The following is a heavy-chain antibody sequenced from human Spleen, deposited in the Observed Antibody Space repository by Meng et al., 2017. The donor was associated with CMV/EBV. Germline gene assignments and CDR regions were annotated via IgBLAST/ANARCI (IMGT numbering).Heavy chain of an antibody. J-gene: IGHJ2*01. Sequence: SETLSLTCAVYGGSFSGYYWSWIRQPPGKGLEWIGEINHSGSTNYNPSLKSRVTISVDTPKNQFSLQLRSLTAADTAVYYCARQNYYPYWYFDIWGRGTPVTVSS. CDR3: ARQNYYPYWYFDI. CDR2: INHSGST. V-gene: IGHV4-34*01. D-gene: IGHD3-10*01. CDR1: GGSFSGYY.